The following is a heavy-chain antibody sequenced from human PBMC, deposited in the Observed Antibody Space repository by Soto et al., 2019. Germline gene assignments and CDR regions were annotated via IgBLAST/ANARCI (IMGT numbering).Heavy chain of an antibody. J-gene: IGHJ6*04. CDR3: ARSYIVEYYFLYYVLAG. V-gene: IGHV1-69*13. CDR2: IIPIFGTA. Sequence: AAVTVSCKASGGTFSSYAISWVRQAPGQGLEWMGGIIPIFGTANYAQKFQGRVTITADESTSTAYMELSSLRSEDTAEYYCARSYIVEYYFLYYVLAGGGKGTTVTVSS. CDR1: GGTFSSYA. D-gene: IGHD2-21*01.